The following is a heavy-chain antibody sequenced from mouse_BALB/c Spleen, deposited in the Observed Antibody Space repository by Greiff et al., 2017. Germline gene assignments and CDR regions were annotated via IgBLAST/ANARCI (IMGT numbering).Heavy chain of an antibody. D-gene: IGHD1-1*02. CDR3: ARDNGYLDY. V-gene: IGHV7-3*02. Sequence: DVKLVESGGGLVQPWGSLRLSCATSGFTFTDYYMSWVRQPPGKALEWLGFIRNKANGYTTEYSASVKGRFTISRDNSQSILYLQMNTLRAEDSATYYCARDNGYLDYWGQGTTLTVSS. J-gene: IGHJ2*01. CDR2: IRNKANGYTT. CDR1: GFTFTDYY.